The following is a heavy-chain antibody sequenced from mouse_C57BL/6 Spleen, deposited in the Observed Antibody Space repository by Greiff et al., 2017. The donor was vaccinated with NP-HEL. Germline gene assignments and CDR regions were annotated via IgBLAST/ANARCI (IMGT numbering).Heavy chain of an antibody. CDR2: INPNNGGT. CDR1: GYTFTDYY. D-gene: IGHD1-1*01. Sequence: EVQLQQSGPELVKPGASVKISCKASGYTFTDYYMNWVKQSHGKSLEWIGDINPNNGGTSYNQKFKGKATLTVDKSSSTAYMELRSLTSEDSAVYYCASRYDYHAMDYWGQGTSVTVSS. J-gene: IGHJ4*01. V-gene: IGHV1-26*01. CDR3: ASRYDYHAMDY.